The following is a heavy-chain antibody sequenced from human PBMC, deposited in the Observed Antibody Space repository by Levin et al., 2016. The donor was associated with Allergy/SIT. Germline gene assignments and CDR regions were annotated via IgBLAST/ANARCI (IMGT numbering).Heavy chain of an antibody. Sequence: GESLKISCAASGFTFNEYHFNWVRQCPGKGLEWVAGINWNGDGTDYADSVRGRFIVSRDNSKNSLFLQMNDLRPGDTAFYFCAMGHVSGRLESWGPGTLVTVSS. CDR3: AMGHVSGRLES. D-gene: IGHD6-25*01. CDR1: GFTFNEYH. CDR2: INWNGDGT. J-gene: IGHJ4*02. V-gene: IGHV3-20*04.